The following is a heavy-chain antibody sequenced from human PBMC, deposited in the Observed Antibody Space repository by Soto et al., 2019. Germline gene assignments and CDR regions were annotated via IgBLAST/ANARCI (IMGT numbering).Heavy chain of an antibody. CDR1: GGSISSYY. CDR2: IYYSGST. J-gene: IGHJ6*02. D-gene: IGHD3-3*01. Sequence: SETLSLTCTVSGGSISSYYWSWIRQPPGKGLEWIGYIYYSGSTNYNPSLKSRVTISVDTSKNQFSLKLSSVTAADTAVYYCARAGDDFWSGYYTSYYYYGMDVWGQGTTVTVSS. V-gene: IGHV4-59*01. CDR3: ARAGDDFWSGYYTSYYYYGMDV.